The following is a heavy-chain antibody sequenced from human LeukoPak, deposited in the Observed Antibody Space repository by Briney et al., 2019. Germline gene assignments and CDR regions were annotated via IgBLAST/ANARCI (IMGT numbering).Heavy chain of an antibody. CDR1: GFTFSATW. CDR2: IKQDGSEQ. J-gene: IGHJ4*02. CDR3: ATDRDWTLLDY. V-gene: IGHV3-7*01. Sequence: PGGSLRLSCAASGFTFSATWMSWVRQAPGKGLEWVANIKQDGSEQYYVGSVKGRFTISRDNAKNTLYLQMNSLRAEDTAVYYCATDRDWTLLDYWGQGTLVTVSS. D-gene: IGHD1-1*01.